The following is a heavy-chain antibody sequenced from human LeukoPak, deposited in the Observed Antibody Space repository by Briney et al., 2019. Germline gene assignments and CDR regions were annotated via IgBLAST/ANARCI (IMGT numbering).Heavy chain of an antibody. D-gene: IGHD3-16*01. CDR3: AREGFGF. CDR1: GFTFSSYS. V-gene: IGHV3-21*06. J-gene: IGHJ4*02. Sequence: PGGSLRLSCAASGFTFSSYSMIWVRQAPGKGLEWVSSISSSGTYIYYADSVKGRFTISRDSAKNSVHLQMDSLRTEDTAVYYCAREGFGFWGQGTLVTVSS. CDR2: ISSSGTYI.